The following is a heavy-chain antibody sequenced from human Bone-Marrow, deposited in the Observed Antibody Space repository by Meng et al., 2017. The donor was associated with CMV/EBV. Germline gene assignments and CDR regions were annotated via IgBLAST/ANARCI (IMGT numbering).Heavy chain of an antibody. CDR3: ATDIVVVPAAIRSPRFDP. V-gene: IGHV1-69*05. CDR2: IIPIFGTA. J-gene: IGHJ5*02. D-gene: IGHD2-2*01. Sequence: SVKVSCKASGCTFSSYAISWVRQAPGQGLEWMGGIIPIFGTANYAQKFQGRVTITTDESTSTAYMELSSLRSEDTAVYYCATDIVVVPAAIRSPRFDPWGQGTLVTVSS. CDR1: GCTFSSYA.